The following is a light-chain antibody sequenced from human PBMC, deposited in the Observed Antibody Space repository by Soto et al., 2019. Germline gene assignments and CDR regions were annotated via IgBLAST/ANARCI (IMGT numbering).Light chain of an antibody. J-gene: IGKJ1*01. CDR1: QSVSSNF. V-gene: IGKV3-20*01. CDR2: GAS. CDR3: QQYGTSPET. Sequence: EIVLTQSPGTLSLSPGERATLSCRPSQSVSSNFLAWYQQRPGQAPRLLIYGASSRATGIPDRFSGSGSGTDFTLTISRLEPGDFAVYYCQQYGTSPETFGQGTKVDIK.